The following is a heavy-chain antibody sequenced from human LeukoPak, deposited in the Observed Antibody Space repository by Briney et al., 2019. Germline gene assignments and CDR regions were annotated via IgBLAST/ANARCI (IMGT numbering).Heavy chain of an antibody. CDR3: ARTRGIAVAGTSIDY. V-gene: IGHV3-21*01. CDR1: GFTFTSYA. Sequence: GGSLRLSCAASGFTFTSYAMSWVRQAPGKGLEWVSSISSSSSCIYYADSVKGRFTISRDNAKTSLYLQMNSLRAEDTAVYYCARTRGIAVAGTSIDYWGQGTLVTVSS. CDR2: ISSSSSCI. D-gene: IGHD6-19*01. J-gene: IGHJ4*02.